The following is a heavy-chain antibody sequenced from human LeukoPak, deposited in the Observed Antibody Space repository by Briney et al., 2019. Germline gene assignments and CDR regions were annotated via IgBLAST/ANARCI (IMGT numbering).Heavy chain of an antibody. D-gene: IGHD1-26*01. CDR2: ISSSSSTI. CDR1: GFTFSSYS. V-gene: IGHV3-48*01. Sequence: GGSLRLSCAASGFTFSSYSMNWVRQAPGKGLEWVSYISSSSSTIYYADSVKGRFTISRDNAKNSLYLQMNGLRAEDTAVYYCMLSGSYTRHLRYFDYWGQGTLVTVSS. J-gene: IGHJ4*02. CDR3: MLSGSYTRHLRYFDY.